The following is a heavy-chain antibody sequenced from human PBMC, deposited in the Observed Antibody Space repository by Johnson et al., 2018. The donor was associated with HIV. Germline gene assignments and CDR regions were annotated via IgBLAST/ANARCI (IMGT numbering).Heavy chain of an antibody. V-gene: IGHV3-20*04. CDR1: GFRFDDYG. Sequence: VQLVESGGGLVKPGGSLRLSCAVAGFRFDDYGMTWVRQAPGKGLEWVSGINWNGGSTAYADSVKGRFTISRDNAKNSLHLQMNSLRAEDTAFYYCARDRRNRQWQRLDAFDIWGQGTMVIVSS. J-gene: IGHJ3*02. CDR3: ARDRRNRQWQRLDAFDI. CDR2: INWNGGST. D-gene: IGHD6-19*01.